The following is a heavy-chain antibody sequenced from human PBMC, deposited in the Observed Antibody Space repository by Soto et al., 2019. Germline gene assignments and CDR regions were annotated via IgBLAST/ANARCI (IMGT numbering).Heavy chain of an antibody. D-gene: IGHD6-13*01. J-gene: IGHJ4*02. CDR3: AKESSSWYAGFFDL. CDR1: GFTFSSHA. CDR2: LSDSGDSI. V-gene: IGHV3-23*01. Sequence: GGSLRLSCTASGFTFSSHAMTWVRQAPGKGLEWVSGLSDSGDSIYYADSVKGRFTIYRDNSMNTLYLQMNTLRVEDTAVYYCAKESSSWYAGFFDLWSQGTLVTVSS.